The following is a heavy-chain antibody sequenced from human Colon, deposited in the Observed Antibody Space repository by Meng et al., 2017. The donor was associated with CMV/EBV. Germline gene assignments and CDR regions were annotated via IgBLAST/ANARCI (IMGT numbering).Heavy chain of an antibody. CDR3: ARATQFGY. V-gene: IGHV3-7*01. CDR2: INEDGSEI. D-gene: IGHD3-10*01. Sequence: GESLKISCEASGFTFRNTWMTWVRQAPGKGVEWVANINEDGSEIFYVDSVKGRFTVSRDNAKNSVYLQMNSLSAEDTAVYYCARATQFGYWGQGTLVTVSS. CDR1: GFTFRNTW. J-gene: IGHJ4*02.